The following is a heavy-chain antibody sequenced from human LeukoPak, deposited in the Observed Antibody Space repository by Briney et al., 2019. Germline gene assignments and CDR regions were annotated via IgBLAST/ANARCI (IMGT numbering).Heavy chain of an antibody. J-gene: IGHJ4*02. CDR1: GYSFTSYW. CDR2: IYPGDSDT. Sequence: GESLKISCKGSGYSFTSYWIGWVHQMPGKGLEWMGIIYPGDSDTRYSPSFQGQVTISADKSISTAYLQWSSLKASDTAMYYCARQGLRPPGIAAAGGYYFDYWGQGTLVTVSS. D-gene: IGHD6-13*01. V-gene: IGHV5-51*07. CDR3: ARQGLRPPGIAAAGGYYFDY.